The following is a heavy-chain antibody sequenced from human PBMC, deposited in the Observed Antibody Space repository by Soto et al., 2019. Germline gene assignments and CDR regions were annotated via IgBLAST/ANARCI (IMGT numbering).Heavy chain of an antibody. J-gene: IGHJ4*02. V-gene: IGHV1-18*01. CDR1: GYIFTSYY. CDR2: ISAYNGNT. CDR3: ARGAPPADY. Sequence: QVQLVQSGAEVKKPGASVKVSCKASGYIFTSYYISWVRQAPGQGLEWMGWISAYNGNTDYAQKIQGRVTMTTDTSSRTAYMELRRRISDDTAVYYCARGAPPADYWGQGTLVTVSS.